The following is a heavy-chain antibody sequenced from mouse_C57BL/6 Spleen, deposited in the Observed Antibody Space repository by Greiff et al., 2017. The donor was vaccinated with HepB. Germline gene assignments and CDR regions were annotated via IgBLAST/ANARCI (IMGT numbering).Heavy chain of an antibody. V-gene: IGHV1-15*01. CDR1: GYTFTDYE. CDR3: TTVGAPWFAY. Sequence: VQLQQSGAELVRPGASVTLSCKASGYTFTDYEMHWVKQTPVHGLEWIGAIDPETGGTAYNQKFKGKAILTADKSSSTAYMELRSLTSEDSAVYYCTTVGAPWFAYWGQGTLVTVSA. D-gene: IGHD1-1*01. J-gene: IGHJ3*01. CDR2: IDPETGGT.